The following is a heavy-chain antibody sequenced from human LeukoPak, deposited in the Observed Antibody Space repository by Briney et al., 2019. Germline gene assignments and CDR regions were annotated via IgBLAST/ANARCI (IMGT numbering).Heavy chain of an antibody. V-gene: IGHV4-34*01. CDR1: GESFSDFH. Sequence: PSETLSLTCAVYGESFSDFHWSWIRQTPGKGLEWIAEITHTGSANYNPSLKNRVTISVDTSKNQFSLKLSSVTAADTAVYYCARGVYIAAAQYGYWGQGTLVTVSS. CDR2: ITHTGSA. CDR3: ARGVYIAAAQYGY. J-gene: IGHJ4*02. D-gene: IGHD6-13*01.